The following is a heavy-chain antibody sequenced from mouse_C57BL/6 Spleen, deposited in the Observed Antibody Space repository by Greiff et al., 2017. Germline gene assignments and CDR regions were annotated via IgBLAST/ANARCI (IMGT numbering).Heavy chain of an antibody. J-gene: IGHJ3*01. CDR3: ARGGAEGFAY. D-gene: IGHD6-1*01. Sequence: VKLVESGAELVRPGTSVKMSCKASGYTFTNYWIGWAKQRPGHGLEWIGDIYPGGGYTNYNEKFKGKATVTADKSSSTAYMQCRSLTSEDAAIYYCARGGAEGFAYWGQGTLVTVSA. CDR2: IYPGGGYT. CDR1: GYTFTNYW. V-gene: IGHV1-63*01.